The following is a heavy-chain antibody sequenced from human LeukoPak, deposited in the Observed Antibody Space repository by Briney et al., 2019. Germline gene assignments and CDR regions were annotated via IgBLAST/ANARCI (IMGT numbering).Heavy chain of an antibody. CDR3: ARDLLRNSLDY. D-gene: IGHD1-14*01. CDR1: GFTFTNYG. V-gene: IGHV3-7*01. CDR2: MNQDGAQK. J-gene: IGHJ4*02. Sequence: GGSLRLSCAASGFTFTNYGMSWVRQAPGKGLEWVANMNQDGAQKSYVDSVKGRFTISRDNAKNTLYLQMNSLRADDTAVYYCARDLLRNSLDYWGQGSLVTVSS.